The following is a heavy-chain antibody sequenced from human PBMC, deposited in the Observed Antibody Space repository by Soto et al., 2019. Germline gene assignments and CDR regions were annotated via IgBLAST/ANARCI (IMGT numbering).Heavy chain of an antibody. Sequence: QVTLKESGPVLVKPTEPITLTCTVSGFSLSNARMGVSWIRQPPGKALEWLAHIFSNDEKSYSTSLKSRLTISKDTSKSQVVLTMTNMDPVDTATYYCARLVLRDSSGRFDYWGQGTLVTVSS. J-gene: IGHJ4*02. CDR1: GFSLSNARMG. CDR2: IFSNDEK. V-gene: IGHV2-26*01. D-gene: IGHD6-19*01. CDR3: ARLVLRDSSGRFDY.